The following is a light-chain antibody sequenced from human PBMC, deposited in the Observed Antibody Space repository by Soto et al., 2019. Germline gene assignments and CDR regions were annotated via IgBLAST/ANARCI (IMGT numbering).Light chain of an antibody. J-gene: IGKJ1*01. Sequence: DIQMTLSPSTLSASVGDRVTITCRASQSISSWLAWYQQKPGKAPKLLIYKASSLESGVPSRFSGSGSGTEFTLTISSLQPDDFATYHCQQYNSYSWTFGQGTKVEIK. V-gene: IGKV1-5*03. CDR1: QSISSW. CDR3: QQYNSYSWT. CDR2: KAS.